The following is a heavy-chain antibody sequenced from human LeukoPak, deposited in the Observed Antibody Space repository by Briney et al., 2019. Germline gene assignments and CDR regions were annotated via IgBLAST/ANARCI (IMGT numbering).Heavy chain of an antibody. CDR1: GGTFTSYA. J-gene: IGHJ4*02. CDR3: AGAQQLSSQTFDY. V-gene: IGHV1-69*01. CDR2: IIPIFGTA. Sequence: ASVKVSCKASGGTFTSYAISWVRQAPGKGLEWMGGIIPIFGTANYAQKFQGRVTITADESTSTAYMELSSLRSEDTAVYYCAGAQQLSSQTFDYWGQGTLVTVSS. D-gene: IGHD5-18*01.